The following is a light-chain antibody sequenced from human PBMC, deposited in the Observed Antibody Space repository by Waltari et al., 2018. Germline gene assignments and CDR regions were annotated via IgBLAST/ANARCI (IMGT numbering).Light chain of an antibody. V-gene: IGKV1-5*03. J-gene: IGKJ2*01. CDR3: QQYSSFST. CDR1: QSVGTW. CDR2: MAS. Sequence: DIQMTQSPSTLSASVGDRVTISCRASQSVGTWLAWYQQKPGKAPKLLIYMASSLESGVPTRFSRSGSGTEFTLTISSLQPDDFATYSCQQYSSFSTFGQGTKVDI.